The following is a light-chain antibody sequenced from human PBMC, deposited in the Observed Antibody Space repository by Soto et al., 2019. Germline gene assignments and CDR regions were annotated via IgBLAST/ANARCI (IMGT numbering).Light chain of an antibody. J-gene: IGLJ1*01. CDR2: EAS. CDR1: SNDIGAYKH. CDR3: SSYTTGSTLYV. Sequence: QSVLAQPASVSGSPGQSITISCTGSSNDIGAYKHVSWYQQYPGKAPKLIIFEASNRPSGVSNRFSGSKSGNTASLTIAGLQAEDEADYHCSSYTTGSTLYVFGGGTKVTVL. V-gene: IGLV2-14*01.